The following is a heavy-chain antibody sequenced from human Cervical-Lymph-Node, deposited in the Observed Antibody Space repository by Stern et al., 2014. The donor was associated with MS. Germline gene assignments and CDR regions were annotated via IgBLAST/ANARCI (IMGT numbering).Heavy chain of an antibody. CDR2: IKSEIDGGTT. Sequence: EVQLVQSGGGLVKPGGSLRLSCAVSGFSFRDAWMSWVRQAPGKGLEWVGRIKSEIDGGTTDSAAPVKDRFSISRDDSLSTVYLQMTSLKTEDTAVYYCATVRSSFQRNFDHWGQGTLVTVSS. J-gene: IGHJ4*02. CDR1: GFSFRDAW. D-gene: IGHD6-6*01. V-gene: IGHV3-15*01. CDR3: ATVRSSFQRNFDH.